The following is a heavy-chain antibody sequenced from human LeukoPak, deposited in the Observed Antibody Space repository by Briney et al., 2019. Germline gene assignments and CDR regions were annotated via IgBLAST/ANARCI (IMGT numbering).Heavy chain of an antibody. CDR1: GFTFTSYS. V-gene: IGHV3-23*01. Sequence: GGSLRLSCAASGFTFTSYSMSWVRQAPGKGLEWVSGTSDRGDYTYYADSVKGRFTISRDNSKNTLYLEMNSLRPEDTAVYHCAKDSKVAAAGYFFDYWGQGTLVTVSS. CDR2: TSDRGDYT. J-gene: IGHJ4*02. CDR3: AKDSKVAAAGYFFDY. D-gene: IGHD6-13*01.